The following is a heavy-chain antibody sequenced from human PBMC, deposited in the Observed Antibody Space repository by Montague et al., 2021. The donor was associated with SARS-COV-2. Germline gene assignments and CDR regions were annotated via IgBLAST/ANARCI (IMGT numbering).Heavy chain of an antibody. V-gene: IGHV3-23*03. CDR3: AKDASMVWALIVWYFDP. Sequence: SLRLSCAASGFTFSNYAMSWVRQAPGKGLEWVSVIFGSGSSTYYADSVKGRFTISRDNSKNTLYLQINSLRAEDTAIYYCAKDASMVWALIVWYFDPWGRGTPVTVSS. D-gene: IGHD3-10*01. CDR1: GFTFSNYA. CDR2: IFGSGSST. J-gene: IGHJ2*01.